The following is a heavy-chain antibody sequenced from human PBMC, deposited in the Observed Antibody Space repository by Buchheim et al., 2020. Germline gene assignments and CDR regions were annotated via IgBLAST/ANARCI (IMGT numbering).Heavy chain of an antibody. Sequence: EVQLLESGGGLVQPGGSLRLSCAASGFTISSYAMRWVRQAPGKGLEWVSTIGSGGNTYYADSVKGRVTISRDNSKNTLSVPMHSLRAEDTAVYYCAKGGPSSLYYFDYWGQGTL. J-gene: IGHJ4*02. D-gene: IGHD5-12*01. CDR3: AKGGPSSLYYFDY. CDR2: IGSGGNT. V-gene: IGHV3-23*01. CDR1: GFTISSYA.